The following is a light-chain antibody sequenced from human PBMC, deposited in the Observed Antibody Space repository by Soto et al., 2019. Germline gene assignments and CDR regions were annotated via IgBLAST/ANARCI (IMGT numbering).Light chain of an antibody. CDR2: AAS. V-gene: IGKV1-39*01. Sequence: DIQMTQSPYSLSASVGDRVTITCRASQSISSYLNWYQQKPGKAPKLLIYAASSLQSGVPSRFRGSGSGTDFTLTISSLQPEDFANYYWQQSYSTPLTCGGGTKVEIK. CDR3: QQSYSTPLT. J-gene: IGKJ4*01. CDR1: QSISSY.